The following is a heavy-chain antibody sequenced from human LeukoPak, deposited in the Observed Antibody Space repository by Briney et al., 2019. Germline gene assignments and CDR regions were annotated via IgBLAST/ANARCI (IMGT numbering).Heavy chain of an antibody. Sequence: PGGSLRLSCAASGFTFSSYSMIWVRQAPGKGLEWVSCVSSSGAYIYYADSVKGRFTISRDNAQNSLYLQMNSLRAEDTAVYYCARDSGLCSGGSCYRGSYYGMDVWGQGTTVTVSS. CDR1: GFTFSSYS. V-gene: IGHV3-21*01. J-gene: IGHJ6*02. D-gene: IGHD2-15*01. CDR2: VSSSGAYI. CDR3: ARDSGLCSGGSCYRGSYYGMDV.